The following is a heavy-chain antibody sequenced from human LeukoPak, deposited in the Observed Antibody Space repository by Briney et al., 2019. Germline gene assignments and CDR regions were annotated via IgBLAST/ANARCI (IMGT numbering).Heavy chain of an antibody. D-gene: IGHD2-2*02. CDR2: ITSSSSTI. Sequence: EPGGSXRLSCTASGFTFSSYNMNWVRQAPGKGLEWISYITSSSSTIYYADSVKGRFIISRDNAKNSLYLQMNSLRAEDTAVYYCARDRYCTGTTCYTADYWGQGTLVTVSS. J-gene: IGHJ4*02. CDR3: ARDRYCTGTTCYTADY. V-gene: IGHV3-48*01. CDR1: GFTFSSYN.